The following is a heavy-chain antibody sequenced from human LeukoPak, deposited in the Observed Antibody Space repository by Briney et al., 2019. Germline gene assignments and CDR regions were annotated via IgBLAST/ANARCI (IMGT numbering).Heavy chain of an antibody. J-gene: IGHJ4*02. Sequence: ASVKVSCKASGYTFTGYYMHWVRQAPGQGLEWMGWINPNSGGTNYAQKFQGRVTMTRDTSISSAYMELSRLRSDDTAVYHCARAYDSSGYLFFDYWGQGTLVTVSS. CDR3: ARAYDSSGYLFFDY. V-gene: IGHV1-2*02. D-gene: IGHD3-22*01. CDR2: INPNSGGT. CDR1: GYTFTGYY.